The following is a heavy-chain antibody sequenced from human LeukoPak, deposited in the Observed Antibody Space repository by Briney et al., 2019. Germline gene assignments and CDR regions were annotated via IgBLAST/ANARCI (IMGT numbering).Heavy chain of an antibody. CDR1: GAAISDYF. D-gene: IGHD1-7*01. Sequence: PSETLSLTCTVSGAAISDYFWSWIRQPAGKDLEWIGRISTTGSTYFNPSLQSRARMSVDLSKTHFPLRLSSVTAADTAVYYCARSPSTIGWNWGYYFDFWGQGHLVTVSS. CDR3: ARSPSTIGWNWGYYFDF. J-gene: IGHJ4*02. CDR2: ISTTGST. V-gene: IGHV4-4*07.